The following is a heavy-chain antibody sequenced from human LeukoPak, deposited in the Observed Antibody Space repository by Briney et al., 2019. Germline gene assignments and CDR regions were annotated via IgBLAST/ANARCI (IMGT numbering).Heavy chain of an antibody. CDR2: IYYSGST. V-gene: IGHV4-39*01. J-gene: IGHJ4*02. CDR3: ARHPPPMVRGVIPLDY. CDR1: GGSISSSSYY. D-gene: IGHD3-10*01. Sequence: SETLSLTCTVSGGSISSSSYYWGWIRQPPGKGLEWIGSIYYSGSTYYNPSLKSRVTISVDTSKNQFSLKLSSVTAADTAVYYCARHPPPMVRGVIPLDYWGQGTLVTVSS.